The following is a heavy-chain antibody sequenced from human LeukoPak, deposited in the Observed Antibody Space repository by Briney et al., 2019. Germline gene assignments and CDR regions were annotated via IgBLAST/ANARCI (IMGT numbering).Heavy chain of an antibody. CDR2: INAGNGNT. V-gene: IGHV1-3*01. CDR3: AREDEYSSSWYRGFDP. Sequence: GASVKVSCKASGYTFTSYAMHWVCQAPGQRLEWMGWINAGNGNTKYSQKFQGRVTITRDTSASTAYMELSSLRSEDTAVYYCAREDEYSSSWYRGFDPWGQGTLVTVSS. D-gene: IGHD6-13*01. J-gene: IGHJ5*02. CDR1: GYTFTSYA.